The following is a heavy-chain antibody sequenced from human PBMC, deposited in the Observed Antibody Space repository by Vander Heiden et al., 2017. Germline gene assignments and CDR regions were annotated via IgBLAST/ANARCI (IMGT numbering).Heavy chain of an antibody. V-gene: IGHV3-49*03. Sequence: EVQLMESGGGFVQPGRSLRPSSIASGFLCGDYAMSWFRQAAGKGLEWVGFIRSKAYGGTTEYAAAVEGRFTISRDDSKSIAYLQMNSMKTEDTAVYYCWVTMKGVSQYGMDVWGQGTTVTVSS. CDR1: GFLCGDYA. D-gene: IGHD3-22*01. CDR3: WVTMKGVSQYGMDV. J-gene: IGHJ6*02. CDR2: IRSKAYGGTT.